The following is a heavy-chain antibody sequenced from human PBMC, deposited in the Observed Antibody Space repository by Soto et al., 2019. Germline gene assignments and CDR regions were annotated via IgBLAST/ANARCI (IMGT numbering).Heavy chain of an antibody. CDR3: AHKGGRGAGMDV. D-gene: IGHD2-15*01. CDR2: IYWDDDK. J-gene: IGHJ6*02. Sequence: QITLKESGPTLVKPTQTLTLTCSFSGFSVSTSGVGVAWIRQPPGKALEWLALIYWDDDKRYSPFLRSRVTIXKXXSKNQVVLTMTNMDPVDTATYYCAHKGGRGAGMDVWGQGTTVTVSS. V-gene: IGHV2-5*02. CDR1: GFSVSTSGVG.